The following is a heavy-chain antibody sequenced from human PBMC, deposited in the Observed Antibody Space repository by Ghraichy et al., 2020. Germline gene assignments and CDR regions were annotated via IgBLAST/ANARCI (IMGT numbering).Heavy chain of an antibody. D-gene: IGHD3-10*01. V-gene: IGHV3-23*01. CDR3: AKDHYGSGSYYSPFDY. CDR2: ISGSGGST. J-gene: IGHJ4*02. CDR1: GFTFSSYA. Sequence: GGSLRLSCAASGFTFSSYAMSWVRQAPGKGLEWVSAISGSGGSTYYADSVKGRFTISRDNSKNTLYLQMNSLRAEDTAVYYCAKDHYGSGSYYSPFDYWGQETLVTVSS.